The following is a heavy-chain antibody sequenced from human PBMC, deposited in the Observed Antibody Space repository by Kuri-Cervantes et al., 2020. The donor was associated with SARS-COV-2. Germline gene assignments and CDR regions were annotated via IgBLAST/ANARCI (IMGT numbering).Heavy chain of an antibody. J-gene: IGHJ4*02. V-gene: IGHV4-61*05. Sequence: SETLSLTCTVSGGSISSSSYYWGWIRQPPGKGLEWIGYIYYSGSTNYNPSLKSRVTISVDTSKNQFSLKLSSVTAADTAVYYCARRAAAGTILLDYWGQGTLVTVSS. D-gene: IGHD6-13*01. CDR1: GGSISSSSYY. CDR2: IYYSGST. CDR3: ARRAAAGTILLDY.